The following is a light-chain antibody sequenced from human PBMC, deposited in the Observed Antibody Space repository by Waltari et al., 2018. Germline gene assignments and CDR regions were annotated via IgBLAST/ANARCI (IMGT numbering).Light chain of an antibody. V-gene: IGLV2-14*01. CDR2: DVT. Sequence: QSALTQPAFVSGSPGQSITIFCIGTNSDVGGYNYVSWYQQHPGKAPKLMIYDVTNRPSAVSNRFSGSKSGNTASLTISGLQAEDEADYYCNSYRNINTYVFGTGTKVTVL. CDR3: NSYRNINTYV. CDR1: NSDVGGYNY. J-gene: IGLJ1*01.